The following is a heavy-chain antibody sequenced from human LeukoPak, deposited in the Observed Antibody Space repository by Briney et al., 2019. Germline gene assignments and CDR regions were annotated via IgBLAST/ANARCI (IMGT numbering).Heavy chain of an antibody. V-gene: IGHV1-2*02. CDR3: ARANFWGVTGYYYYMDV. CDR2: INPNSGGT. Sequence: ASVKVSCKASGYTFTGYYMHWVRQAPGQGLEWMGWINPNSGGTNYAQKFQGRVTMTRDTSISTAYMELSRLRSDDTAVYYCARANFWGVTGYYYYMDVWGKGTTVTVSS. CDR1: GYTFTGYY. J-gene: IGHJ6*03. D-gene: IGHD3-16*01.